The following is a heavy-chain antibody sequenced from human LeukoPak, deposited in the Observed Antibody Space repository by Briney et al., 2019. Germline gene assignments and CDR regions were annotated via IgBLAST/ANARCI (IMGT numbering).Heavy chain of an antibody. J-gene: IGHJ4*02. CDR3: ARSYGGNPDY. CDR2: IYYTGGT. V-gene: IGHV4-59*08. CDR1: GDSISTYY. Sequence: SETLSLTCTVSGDSISTYYWSWIRQPPGKGLEWIGYIYYTGGTNYNPSLKSRVTISVDTSKNQFSLKLSSVTAADTAVYYCARSYGGNPDYWGQGTLVTVSS. D-gene: IGHD4-23*01.